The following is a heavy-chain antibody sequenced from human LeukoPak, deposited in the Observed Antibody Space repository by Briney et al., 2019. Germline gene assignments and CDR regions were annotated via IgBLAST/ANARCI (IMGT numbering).Heavy chain of an antibody. CDR1: GFTFSSYA. J-gene: IGHJ4*02. V-gene: IGHV3-23*01. CDR3: AKDRPASHGSGSFGDY. D-gene: IGHD3-10*01. CDR2: ISGSGTGT. Sequence: GGSLRLSCAASGFTFSSYAMSWVRQAPGKGLEWVSAISGSGTGTYYADSVKGRFTISRDNAKNTVYLQMNSLRAEDTAVYYCAKDRPASHGSGSFGDYWGQGTLVPVST.